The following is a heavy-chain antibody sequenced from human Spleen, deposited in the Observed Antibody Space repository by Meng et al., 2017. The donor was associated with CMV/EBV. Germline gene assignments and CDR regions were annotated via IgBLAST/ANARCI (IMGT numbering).Heavy chain of an antibody. J-gene: IGHJ5*02. D-gene: IGHD6-13*01. CDR1: GSSFTNYW. CDR2: IYPGDSDT. Sequence: ISCQGSGSSFTNYWIAWVRQMPGKGLEWMGIIYPGDSDTRYSPSFQGQVTFSADKSVSTAYLQWTSLKASDTAMYYCARLRTAAGFDPWGQGTLVTVSS. V-gene: IGHV5-51*01. CDR3: ARLRTAAGFDP.